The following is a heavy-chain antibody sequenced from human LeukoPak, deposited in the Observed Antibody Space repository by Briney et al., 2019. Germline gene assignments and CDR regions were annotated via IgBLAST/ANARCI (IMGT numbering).Heavy chain of an antibody. CDR3: ARGRGSSIAARTYYFDY. D-gene: IGHD6-6*01. CDR1: GGSFSGYY. Sequence: KSSETLSLTCAVYGGSFSGYYWSWIRQPPGKGLEWIGEINHSGSTNYNPSLKGRVTISVDTSKNQFSLKLSSVTAADTAVYYCARGRGSSIAARTYYFDYWGQGTLVTVSS. J-gene: IGHJ4*02. CDR2: INHSGST. V-gene: IGHV4-34*01.